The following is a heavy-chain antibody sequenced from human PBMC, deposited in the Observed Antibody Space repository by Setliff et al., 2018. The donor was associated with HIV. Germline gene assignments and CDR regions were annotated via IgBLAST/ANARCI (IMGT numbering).Heavy chain of an antibody. Sequence: GASVKVSCKVSGYTLAELSIHWVRQAPGKGLEWMGGFDPEDVETVYAQKFQGRVTMTEDTSTDTAYMELSSLRSEDTAAYYCATVRRYYYDSSGQEYFQHWGQGTLVTVSS. J-gene: IGHJ1*01. CDR3: ATVRRYYYDSSGQEYFQH. V-gene: IGHV1-24*01. CDR2: FDPEDVET. CDR1: GYTLAELS. D-gene: IGHD3-22*01.